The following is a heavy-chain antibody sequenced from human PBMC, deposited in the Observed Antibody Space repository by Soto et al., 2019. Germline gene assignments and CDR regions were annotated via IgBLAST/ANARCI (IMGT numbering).Heavy chain of an antibody. V-gene: IGHV1-3*01. D-gene: IGHD3-9*01. CDR2: INAGNGNT. J-gene: IGHJ5*02. Sequence: GASVKVSCKASGYIFNSYVMHWVRQAPGQRLEWMGWINAGNGNTKYSQKFQGRVTITRDTSANTAYMELSSLRSEDTAVYYCARSSGVYDLLAWGQGTLVTVSS. CDR1: GYIFNSYV. CDR3: ARSSGVYDLLA.